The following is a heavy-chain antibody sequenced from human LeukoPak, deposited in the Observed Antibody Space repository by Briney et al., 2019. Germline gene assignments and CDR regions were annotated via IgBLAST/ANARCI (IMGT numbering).Heavy chain of an antibody. V-gene: IGHV4-39*07. J-gene: IGHJ4*02. Sequence: SETLSLTCTVSGGSIRSSYYYWGWIRQPPGKGLEWIGSIYDSGSTYYNPSLKSRVTISVDTSKNQFSLKLSSVTAADTAVYYCARGYCSSTSCPPGYWGQGTLVTVSS. CDR2: IYDSGST. D-gene: IGHD2-2*01. CDR1: GGSIRSSYYY. CDR3: ARGYCSSTSCPPGY.